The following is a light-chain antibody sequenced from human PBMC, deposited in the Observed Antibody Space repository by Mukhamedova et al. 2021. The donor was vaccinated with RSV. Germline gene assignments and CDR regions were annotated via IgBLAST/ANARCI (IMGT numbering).Light chain of an antibody. CDR3: QQYGSSPPLT. V-gene: IGKV3-20*01. J-gene: IGKJ4*01. CDR1: QSITSSY. CDR2: DAS. Sequence: ATLSCRASQSITSSYLAWYQQKPGQAPRLLIYDASNRATDIPDRFSGSGSGTDFTLTISRLEPEDFAVYYCQQYGSSPPLTFGG.